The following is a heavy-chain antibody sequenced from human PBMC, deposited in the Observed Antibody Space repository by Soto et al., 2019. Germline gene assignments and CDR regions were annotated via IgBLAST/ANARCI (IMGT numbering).Heavy chain of an antibody. V-gene: IGHV4-4*02. CDR2: IYHGGST. CDR3: ASASNHWNFDY. CDR1: GGSISSSNW. D-gene: IGHD1-1*01. Sequence: SETLSLTCAVSGGSISSSNWWSWVRQPPGKGLEWIGEIYHGGSTNYNPSLKSRVTISVDKSKNQFSLKLSSVTAADTAVYYCASASNHWNFDYWGQGTLVTVSS. J-gene: IGHJ4*02.